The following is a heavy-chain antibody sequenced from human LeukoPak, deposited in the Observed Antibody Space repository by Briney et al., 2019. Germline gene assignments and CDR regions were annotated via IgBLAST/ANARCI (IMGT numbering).Heavy chain of an antibody. D-gene: IGHD1-14*01. Sequence: PSETLSLTCTVYGGSLSGYYWSWIRQPPGKGLEWIGEINHSGSTKYNPSLKSRVTISVDTSKKQFSLNLSSVTAADTAVYYCARKPPVRGAFDIWGQGAMVTVSS. J-gene: IGHJ3*02. CDR2: INHSGST. V-gene: IGHV4-34*01. CDR3: ARKPPVRGAFDI. CDR1: GGSLSGYY.